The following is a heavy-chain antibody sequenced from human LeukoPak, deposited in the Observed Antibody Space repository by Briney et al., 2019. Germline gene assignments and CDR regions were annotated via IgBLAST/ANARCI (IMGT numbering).Heavy chain of an antibody. D-gene: IGHD6-19*01. J-gene: IGHJ6*02. Sequence: ASVKVSCKASGYTFTSYGISWVRQAPGQGLEWMGWISAYNGNTNYAQKLQGRVTMTTDTSTSTAYMELRSLRSDDTAVYYCARVSDSSGWASYYYYGMDVWGQGTTVTVSS. CDR1: GYTFTSYG. CDR2: ISAYNGNT. V-gene: IGHV1-18*01. CDR3: ARVSDSSGWASYYYYGMDV.